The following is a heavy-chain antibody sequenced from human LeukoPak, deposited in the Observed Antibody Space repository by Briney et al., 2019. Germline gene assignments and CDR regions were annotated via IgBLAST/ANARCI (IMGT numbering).Heavy chain of an antibody. D-gene: IGHD4-17*01. CDR1: GYTFTSYA. V-gene: IGHV1-3*01. J-gene: IGHJ4*02. CDR3: ARADGDYVFDY. CDR2: INAGNGNT. Sequence: GASVKVSCKASGYTFTSYAMHWVRQAPGRRLEWMGWINAGNGNTKYSQKFQGRVTITRDTSASTAYMELSSLRSEDTAVYYCARADGDYVFDYWGQGTLVTVSS.